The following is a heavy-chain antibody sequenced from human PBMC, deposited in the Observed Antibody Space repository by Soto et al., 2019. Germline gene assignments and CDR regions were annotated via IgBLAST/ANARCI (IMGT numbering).Heavy chain of an antibody. D-gene: IGHD5-18*01. CDR3: AKVGYSYGPKDYCYGMDV. CDR2: ISYDGSNK. V-gene: IGHV3-30*18. CDR1: GFTFSSYG. Sequence: QVQLVESGGGVVQPGRSLRLSCAASGFTFSSYGMHWVRQAPGKGLEWVAVISYDGSNKYYADSVKGRFTISRDNSKNTLYLQMNSLRAEDTAVYYCAKVGYSYGPKDYCYGMDVWGQGTTVTVSS. J-gene: IGHJ6*02.